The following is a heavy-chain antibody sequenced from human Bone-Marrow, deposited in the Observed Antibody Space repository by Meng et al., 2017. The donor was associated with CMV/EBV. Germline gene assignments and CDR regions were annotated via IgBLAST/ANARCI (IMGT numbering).Heavy chain of an antibody. J-gene: IGHJ6*02. V-gene: IGHV3-74*01. CDR1: GFTFSSYW. CDR3: ARDQDVRRLEPRYGMDV. CDR2: INSDGSST. Sequence: GGSLRLSCAASGFTFSSYWMHWVRQVPGKGLVWVSRINSDGSSTSYVDSVKGRFTISRDNAKNTLYLQMNSLRAEDTAVYYCARDQDVRRLEPRYGMDVWGQGTTVTVSS. D-gene: IGHD1-14*01.